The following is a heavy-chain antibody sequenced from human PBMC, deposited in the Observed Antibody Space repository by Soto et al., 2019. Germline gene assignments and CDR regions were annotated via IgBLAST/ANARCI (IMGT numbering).Heavy chain of an antibody. D-gene: IGHD2-15*01. Sequence: SETLSLTCAVSSGSISSSNWWSWVRQPPGKGLEWIGEIYHSGSTNYNPSLKSRVTISVDKSKNQCSLKLSSVTAADTAVYYCARVKGVYCIGGSCYSEPYDYYYYMDVWGKGTTVTGSS. J-gene: IGHJ6*03. CDR1: SGSISSSNW. CDR3: ARVKGVYCIGGSCYSEPYDYYYYMDV. V-gene: IGHV4-4*02. CDR2: IYHSGST.